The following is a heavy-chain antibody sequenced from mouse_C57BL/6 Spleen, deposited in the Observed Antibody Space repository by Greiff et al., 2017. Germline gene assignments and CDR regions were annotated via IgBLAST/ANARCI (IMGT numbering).Heavy chain of an antibody. CDR3: ARRGDYAYFDY. Sequence: QVQLQQSGAELVKPGASVKISCKASGYAFSSYWMNWVKQRPGKGLEWIGQIYPGDGDTNYNGKFKGKATLTADKSSSTAYMQLSSLTSEDSAVYFCARRGDYAYFDYWGQGTTLTVSS. V-gene: IGHV1-80*01. CDR2: IYPGDGDT. J-gene: IGHJ2*01. CDR1: GYAFSSYW. D-gene: IGHD2-4*01.